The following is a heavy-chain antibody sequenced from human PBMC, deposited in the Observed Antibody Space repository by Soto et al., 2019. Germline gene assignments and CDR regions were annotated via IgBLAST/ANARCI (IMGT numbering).Heavy chain of an antibody. D-gene: IGHD2-15*01. V-gene: IGHV1-18*04. Sequence: GASVKVSCKASGYSFTSYGFTWVRQAPGQGLEWMGWISTYNGNTNYAENLQGRVTMTTDTSTSTAYMELRSLRSDDTAVYYCARAQYCSGGTCHSDYWGQGTPVTVSS. J-gene: IGHJ4*02. CDR3: ARAQYCSGGTCHSDY. CDR2: ISTYNGNT. CDR1: GYSFTSYG.